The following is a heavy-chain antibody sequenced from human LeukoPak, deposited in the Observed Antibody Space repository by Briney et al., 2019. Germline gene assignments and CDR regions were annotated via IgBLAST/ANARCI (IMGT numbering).Heavy chain of an antibody. Sequence: GGSLRLSCAASGFTFSSYAMSWVRQAPGKGLEWVSAISGSGGSTYYADSVKGRFTISRDNSKNTLYLQMNSLRAEDTAVYYCAKDRFIPPKYSGSYYFFDYWGQGTLVTVSS. D-gene: IGHD1-26*01. V-gene: IGHV3-23*01. CDR2: ISGSGGST. CDR1: GFTFSSYA. J-gene: IGHJ4*02. CDR3: AKDRFIPPKYSGSYYFFDY.